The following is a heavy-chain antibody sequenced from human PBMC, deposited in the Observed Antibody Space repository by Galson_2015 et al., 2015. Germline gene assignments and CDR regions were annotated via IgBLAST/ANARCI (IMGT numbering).Heavy chain of an antibody. CDR1: GFTFSSYA. V-gene: IGHV3-23*01. J-gene: IGHJ4*02. D-gene: IGHD6-13*01. CDR2: ISGGGGST. CDR3: AKVATKKGYSSSWDY. Sequence: SLRLSCAASGFTFSSYAMSWVRQAPGTGLEWVSGISGGGGSTYYADSVKGRFTISRDTSKNTLYLQMNSLRAEDTALYYCAKVATKKGYSSSWDYWGQGTLVTVSS.